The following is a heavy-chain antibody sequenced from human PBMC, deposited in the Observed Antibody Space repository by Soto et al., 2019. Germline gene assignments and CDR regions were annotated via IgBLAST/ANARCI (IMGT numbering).Heavy chain of an antibody. V-gene: IGHV3-23*01. CDR1: GFTFNKYA. CDR2: ISSNGMTT. D-gene: IGHD1-1*01. CDR3: ANDKYTDAVRRVWFFDV. Sequence: QLLESGGGLVKPGGSLRLSCSASGFTFNKYAMSWVRQAPGKGLEWVSSISSNGMTTDYADSVKGRFTISRDNSMNPLSLQMDSLGGDDTAFYFWANDKYTDAVRRVWFFDVWGRGTLVSVSS. J-gene: IGHJ2*01.